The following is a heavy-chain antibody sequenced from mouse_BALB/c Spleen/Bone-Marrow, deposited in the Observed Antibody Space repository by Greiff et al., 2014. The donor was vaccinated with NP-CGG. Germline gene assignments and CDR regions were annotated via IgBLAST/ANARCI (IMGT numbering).Heavy chain of an antibody. D-gene: IGHD2-4*01. Sequence: QVQLQQSGAELVRPGTSVKVSCKGSGYAFTNYLIEWVKQRPGQGLEWIGVINSGSGGTKYNEKFKGKATLTADKSSSTAYMQLSSLTSDDSAVYFCARAITDAMGYWGQGTSVTVSS. V-gene: IGHV1-54*01. J-gene: IGHJ4*01. CDR3: ARAITDAMGY. CDR2: INSGSGGT. CDR1: GYAFTNYL.